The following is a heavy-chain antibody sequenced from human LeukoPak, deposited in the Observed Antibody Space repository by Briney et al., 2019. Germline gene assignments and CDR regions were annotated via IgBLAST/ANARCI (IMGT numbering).Heavy chain of an antibody. CDR3: ARDPTQWLRYGYFDY. CDR2: INPNSGGT. D-gene: IGHD5-12*01. V-gene: IGHV1-2*02. CDR1: GYTFTGYY. Sequence: ASVKVSCKASGYTFTGYYMHWVRQAPGQGLEWMGWINPNSGGTNYAQKFQGRVTMTRDTSISTAYMELSRLRSDDTAVYYCARDPTQWLRYGYFDYWGQGTLVTVSS. J-gene: IGHJ4*02.